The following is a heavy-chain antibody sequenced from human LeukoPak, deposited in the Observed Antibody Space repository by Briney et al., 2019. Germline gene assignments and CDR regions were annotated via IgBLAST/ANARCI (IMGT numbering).Heavy chain of an antibody. Sequence: PGRSLRLSRAASGLTFSSYAMDWVRQAPGKGLEWVAVIAYDGSNKHYADSVKGRFTISRDNSKNTLYLQMNSLRAEDTAVYHCARAWLTTVTTFDYWGQGTLVTVSS. J-gene: IGHJ4*02. CDR3: ARAWLTTVTTFDY. V-gene: IGHV3-30*04. CDR1: GLTFSSYA. CDR2: IAYDGSNK. D-gene: IGHD4-17*01.